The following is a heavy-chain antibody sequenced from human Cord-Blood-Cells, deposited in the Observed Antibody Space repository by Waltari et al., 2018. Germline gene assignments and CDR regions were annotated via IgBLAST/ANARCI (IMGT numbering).Heavy chain of an antibody. CDR3: ARPATVGATDY. Sequence: QVQLQQWGAGLLKPSETLSLTCAVYGGSFSGYYWSWIRQPPGKGLEWIGEINHSGSTNYNPSLKSRVTISVDTSKNQFSLKLSSVTAADTAGYYCARPATVGATDYWGQGTLVTVSS. J-gene: IGHJ4*02. CDR2: INHSGST. D-gene: IGHD1-26*01. CDR1: GGSFSGYY. V-gene: IGHV4-34*01.